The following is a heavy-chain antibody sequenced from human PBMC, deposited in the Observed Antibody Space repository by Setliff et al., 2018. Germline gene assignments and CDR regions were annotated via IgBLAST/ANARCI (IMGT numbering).Heavy chain of an antibody. V-gene: IGHV4-61*02. CDR1: GGSMSSGPNY. CDR2: VYSSVYSSGIT. J-gene: IGHJ6*03. CDR3: ARESAGDESVRHLYYTDV. D-gene: IGHD1-1*01. Sequence: ASETLSLTCTVSGGSMSSGPNYWSWIRQPAGRGLEWVGRVYSSVYSSGITSYNPSLKSRVTISMDTSKNQFSLGLTSVTAADKAVYYCARESAGDESVRHLYYTDVWGRGTTVT.